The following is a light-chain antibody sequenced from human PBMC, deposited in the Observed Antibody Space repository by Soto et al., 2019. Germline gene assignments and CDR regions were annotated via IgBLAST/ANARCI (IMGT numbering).Light chain of an antibody. Sequence: DIQMTQSPSTLSGSVGDRVTITCRASQTISSWLAWYQQKPGKAPKLLIYKASTLKSGVPSRFSGSGSGTEFTFTISSLQTDDFATYYCQHYNSYSEAFGQGTKVALK. CDR2: KAS. V-gene: IGKV1-5*03. CDR3: QHYNSYSEA. CDR1: QTISSW. J-gene: IGKJ1*01.